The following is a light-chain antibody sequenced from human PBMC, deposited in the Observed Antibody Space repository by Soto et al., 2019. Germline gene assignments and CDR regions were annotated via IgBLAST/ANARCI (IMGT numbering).Light chain of an antibody. CDR3: QYSNNYCWT. V-gene: IGKV1-5*03. CDR1: QSISSW. CDR2: KTS. Sequence: DIPLTQSPSTLSASVGDRVTITCRASQSISSWLAWYQQKPGKAPKFLIYKTSNLESGVPSRFSGSGSGTEFTLTISSLQPDDFATYYCQYSNNYCWTFGQGTKVEIK. J-gene: IGKJ1*01.